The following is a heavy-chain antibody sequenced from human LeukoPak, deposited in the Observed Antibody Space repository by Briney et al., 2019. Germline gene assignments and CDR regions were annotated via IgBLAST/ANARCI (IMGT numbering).Heavy chain of an antibody. V-gene: IGHV4-34*01. CDR3: ARGQGIAAAGFDP. CDR2: INHSGST. CDR1: GGSIRSGGYY. Sequence: PSQTLSLTCAVSGGSIRSGGYYWSWIRQPPGKGLEWIGEINHSGSTNYNPSLKSRVTISVDTSKNQFSLKLSSVTAADTAVYYCARGQGIAAAGFDPWGQGTLVTVSS. D-gene: IGHD6-13*01. J-gene: IGHJ5*02.